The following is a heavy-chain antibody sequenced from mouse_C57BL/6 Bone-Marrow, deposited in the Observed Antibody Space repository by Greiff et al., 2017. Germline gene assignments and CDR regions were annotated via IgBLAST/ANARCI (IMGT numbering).Heavy chain of an antibody. CDR2: IDPEIGDT. D-gene: IGHD2-3*01. CDR3: SSFDGNYFDF. J-gene: IGHJ2*01. V-gene: IGHV14-4*01. Sequence: EVQLQQSGAELVRPGASVKLSCTASGFNITDDYIHWVKQRPEQGLEWIGWIDPEIGDTEYASKFQGKATITSDTSSNTAYLQLSSLTSEDAAVYSSSSFDGNYFDFWGQGTPLTVAS. CDR1: GFNITDDY.